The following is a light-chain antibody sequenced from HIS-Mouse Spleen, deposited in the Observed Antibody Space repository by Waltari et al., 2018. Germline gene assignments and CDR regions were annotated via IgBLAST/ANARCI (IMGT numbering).Light chain of an antibody. V-gene: IGLV3-10*01. CDR2: EDS. CDR3: YSTDSSGNHRV. Sequence: SYELTQPPSVSVSPGQTARIPCSGDPLPKKYAYWYQKKSGQAPVLVIDEDSKQPSGIPERFSGSSSGTMATWTISGAQVEDEADYYCYSTDSSGNHRVFGGGTKLTVL. J-gene: IGLJ2*01. CDR1: PLPKKY.